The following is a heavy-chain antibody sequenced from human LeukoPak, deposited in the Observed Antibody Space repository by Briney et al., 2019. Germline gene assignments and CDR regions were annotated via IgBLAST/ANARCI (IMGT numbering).Heavy chain of an antibody. V-gene: IGHV3-64D*09. CDR1: GFTFSAYA. CDR2: ISSNGGSS. D-gene: IGHD1-1*01. Sequence: GGSLRLSCSASGFTFSAYAMYWVRQAPGKGLEYVSGISSNGGSSFYADSVKGRFTISRGNSKNTLYLQMSSLRAEDTAVYYCVKITSVTGGDCWGQGTRLTVSS. J-gene: IGHJ4*02. CDR3: VKITSVTGGDC.